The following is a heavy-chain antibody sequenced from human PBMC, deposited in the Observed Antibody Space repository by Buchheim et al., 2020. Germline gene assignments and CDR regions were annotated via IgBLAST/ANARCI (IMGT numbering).Heavy chain of an antibody. D-gene: IGHD6-19*01. CDR1: GFTFSSHW. CDR2: IDSDGTNT. J-gene: IGHJ4*02. V-gene: IGHV3-74*01. CDR3: VRSSGRPDY. Sequence: EVQLVESGGGLIQPGGSLRLSCAASGFTFSSHWMHWVRQAPGKGLVWVARIDSDGTNTVYADSVKGRFTISRDNAKNTLYLQMDSLRAEDTAVYHGVRSSGRPDYWGQGTL.